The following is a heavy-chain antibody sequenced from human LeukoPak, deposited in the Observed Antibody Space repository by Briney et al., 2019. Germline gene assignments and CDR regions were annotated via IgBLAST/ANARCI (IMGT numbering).Heavy chain of an antibody. J-gene: IGHJ5*02. D-gene: IGHD3-22*01. CDR2: IIPIFGTA. CDR1: GGTFSSYA. Sequence: ASVKVSCKASGGTFSSYAISWVRQAPGQGLEWMGGIIPIFGTANYAQKFQGRVTITADKSTSTAYMELSSLRSEDTAVYYCARVKSYYDKLHRTGENWFDPWGQGTLVTVSS. V-gene: IGHV1-69*06. CDR3: ARVKSYYDKLHRTGENWFDP.